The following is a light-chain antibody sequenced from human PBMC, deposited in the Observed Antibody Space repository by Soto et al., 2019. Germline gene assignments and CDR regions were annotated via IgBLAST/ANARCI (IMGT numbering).Light chain of an antibody. J-gene: IGLJ1*01. Sequence: QSALTQPPSASGTPGQRVTISCFGSSSNIGSNTVNWYQQLPGTAPKVLIYTNNQRPSWVPDRFSGSKSGTSASLAISGLQSEHEADYYCTAWDDSLNGYVFGSGTKLTVL. CDR1: SSNIGSNT. CDR3: TAWDDSLNGYV. CDR2: TNN. V-gene: IGLV1-44*01.